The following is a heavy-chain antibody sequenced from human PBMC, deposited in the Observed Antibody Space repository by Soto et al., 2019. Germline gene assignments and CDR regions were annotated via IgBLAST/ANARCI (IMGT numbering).Heavy chain of an antibody. Sequence: QLHLVQSGAAVKKPGASVTVSCSASGYPVTAYYMHWVRQAPGRGLEWMGGINPATGAAKYTQTCQGRLTITRDTSTSTVFRELSGLTSEDTAVFFFAGGGGVGVAGSAAFDMWGQGTLVTVSS. CDR3: AGGGGVGVAGSAAFDM. V-gene: IGHV1-2*02. CDR1: GYPVTAYY. CDR2: INPATGAA. D-gene: IGHD3-3*01. J-gene: IGHJ3*02.